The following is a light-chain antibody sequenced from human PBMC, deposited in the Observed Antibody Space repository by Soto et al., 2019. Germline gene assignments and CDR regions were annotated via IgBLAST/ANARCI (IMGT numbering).Light chain of an antibody. V-gene: IGKV1-27*01. Sequence: QLSDSPSSVSSSGGDRCTSTCRVSQGISSYLNWYRQKPGKVPKLLIYSASNLQSGVPSRFSGSGSGTEFTLTISSLQSEDLAVYYCQQYANWPKTFGQGTKVDIK. CDR2: SAS. CDR3: QQYANWPKT. CDR1: QGISSY. J-gene: IGKJ1*01.